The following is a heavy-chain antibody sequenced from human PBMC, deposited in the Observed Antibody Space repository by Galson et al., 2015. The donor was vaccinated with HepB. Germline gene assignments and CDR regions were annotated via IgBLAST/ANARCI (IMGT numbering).Heavy chain of an antibody. Sequence: SLRLSCAASGFTFSSYAMSWVRQAPGKGLEWVSAISGSGGSTYYADSVKGRFTISRDNSKNTLYLQMNSLRAEDTAVYYCAKGREDYGDPFDYWGQGTLVTVSS. D-gene: IGHD4-17*01. V-gene: IGHV3-23*01. J-gene: IGHJ4*02. CDR3: AKGREDYGDPFDY. CDR2: ISGSGGST. CDR1: GFTFSSYA.